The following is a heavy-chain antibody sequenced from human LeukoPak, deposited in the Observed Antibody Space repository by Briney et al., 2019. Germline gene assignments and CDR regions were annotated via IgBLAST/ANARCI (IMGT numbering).Heavy chain of an antibody. D-gene: IGHD3-10*01. CDR1: GDSISSSSYY. Sequence: SETLSLTCTVSGDSISSSSYYWGWIRQPPGKGLEWIGSIYYSGSTYYNPSLKSRVTISVDTSKNQFSLKLSSVTAADTAVYYCASLPWFGELLYYFDYWGQGTLVTVSS. CDR2: IYYSGST. J-gene: IGHJ4*02. V-gene: IGHV4-39*07. CDR3: ASLPWFGELLYYFDY.